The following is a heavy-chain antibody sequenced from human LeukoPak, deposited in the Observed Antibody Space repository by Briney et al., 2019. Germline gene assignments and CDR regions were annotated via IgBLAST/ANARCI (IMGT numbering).Heavy chain of an antibody. CDR1: GFIFSSYW. D-gene: IGHD3-22*01. CDR2: ISSSSSYI. Sequence: GGSLRLSCAASGFIFSSYWMHWVRHAPGKGLAWVSSISSSSSYIYYADSVKGRFTISRDNAKNSLYLQMNSLRAEDTAVYYCARPDSSGYYSDYYYMDVWGKGTTVTVSS. CDR3: ARPDSSGYYSDYYYMDV. V-gene: IGHV3-21*01. J-gene: IGHJ6*03.